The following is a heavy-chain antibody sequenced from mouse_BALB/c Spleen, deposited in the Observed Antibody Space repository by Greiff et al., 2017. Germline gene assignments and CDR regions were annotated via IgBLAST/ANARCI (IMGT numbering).Heavy chain of an antibody. V-gene: IGHV1-39*01. Sequence: EVQLQQTGPELVKPGASVKISCKASGYSFTDYIMLWVKQSHGKSLEWIGNINPYYGSTSYNLKFKGKATLTVDKSSSTAYMQLNSLTSEDSAVYYCARGGTTATDYWGQGTTLTVSS. CDR2: INPYYGST. J-gene: IGHJ2*01. CDR1: GYSFTDYI. D-gene: IGHD1-2*01. CDR3: ARGGTTATDY.